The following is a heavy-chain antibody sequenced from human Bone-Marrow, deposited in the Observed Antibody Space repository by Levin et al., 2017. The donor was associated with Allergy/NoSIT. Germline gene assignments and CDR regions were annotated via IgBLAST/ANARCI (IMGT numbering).Heavy chain of an antibody. V-gene: IGHV4-59*11. Sequence: SETLSLTCTVSGGSISSHYWSWIRQTPGKGLEWIGYIFYSGSTTYNPSLKSRVTMSVDTAKKQFSLRLTSVTAADTAIYFCARDMITFGDGFDSWGQGSLVTVST. CDR1: GGSISSHY. CDR2: IFYSGST. CDR3: ARDMITFGDGFDS. D-gene: IGHD3-16*01. J-gene: IGHJ4*02.